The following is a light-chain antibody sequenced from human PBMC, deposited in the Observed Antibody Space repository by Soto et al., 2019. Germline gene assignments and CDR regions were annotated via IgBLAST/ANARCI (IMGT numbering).Light chain of an antibody. V-gene: IGKV1-5*01. CDR2: DAS. CDR1: QSITIW. J-gene: IGKJ1*01. Sequence: DIQMTQSPSTLSASVGDRVTITCRASQSITIWLAWYQQKPEKAPKLLIFDASSLESGVPSRFSGSGSGTDFTLTISSLQPDDFATYYCQHYNSYSWTFGQGTKVEIK. CDR3: QHYNSYSWT.